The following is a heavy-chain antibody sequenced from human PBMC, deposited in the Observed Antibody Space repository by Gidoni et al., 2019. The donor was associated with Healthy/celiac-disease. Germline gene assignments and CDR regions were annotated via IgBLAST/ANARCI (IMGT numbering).Heavy chain of an antibody. J-gene: IGHJ3*02. CDR1: GGSISSSSYY. D-gene: IGHD2-15*01. CDR2: IYYSGST. V-gene: IGHV4-39*01. CDR3: ARRGPYCSGGSCYPNDAFDI. Sequence: QLQLQESGPGLVKPSETLSLTCTVSGGSISSSSYYLGWIRQPPGKGLEWIGSIYYSGSTYYNPSLKSRVTISVDTSKNQFSLKLSSVTAADTAVYYCARRGPYCSGGSCYPNDAFDIWGQGTMVTVSS.